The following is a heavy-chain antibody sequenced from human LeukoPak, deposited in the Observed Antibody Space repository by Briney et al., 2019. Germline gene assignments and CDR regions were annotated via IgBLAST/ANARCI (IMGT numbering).Heavy chain of an antibody. Sequence: PGGSLRLSCVASGFTFSNHWMHWVRQPPGKGLVWVSRIYVDGRTTNYADSVKGRFTISRDNAKNTVYLEMNSLSVEDTATYYCKRDSRSADLWGREPRATV. CDR3: KRDSRSADL. J-gene: IGHJ5*02. CDR1: GFTFSNHW. V-gene: IGHV3-74*01. CDR2: IYVDGRTT.